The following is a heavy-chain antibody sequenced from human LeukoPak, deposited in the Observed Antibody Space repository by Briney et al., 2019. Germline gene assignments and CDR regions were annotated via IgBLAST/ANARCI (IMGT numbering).Heavy chain of an antibody. D-gene: IGHD6-13*01. Sequence: PGGSLRLSCAASGFTVSSNYMTWVRQAPGKGLEWVSVIYSGGGTYYADSVKGRFTISRDNSMNTLYLQMNSLRAEDTAVYYCAREGASGSSWYFDYWGQGTLVTVSS. CDR2: IYSGGGT. J-gene: IGHJ4*02. CDR1: GFTVSSNY. V-gene: IGHV3-53*01. CDR3: AREGASGSSWYFDY.